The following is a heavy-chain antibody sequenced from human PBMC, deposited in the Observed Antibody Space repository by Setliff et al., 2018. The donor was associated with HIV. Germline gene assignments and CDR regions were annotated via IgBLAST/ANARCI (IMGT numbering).Heavy chain of an antibody. Sequence: SETLSLTCTVSGGSISSYYWSWIRQPPGKELEWIGYIYYAGSTNYNPSLKSRVTISVDTSKNQFSLKLSSVTAADTAVYYCASLLNLGPKFFFDYWGQGALVTVSS. CDR2: IYYAGST. CDR1: GGSISSYY. J-gene: IGHJ4*02. D-gene: IGHD2-15*01. CDR3: ASLLNLGPKFFFDY. V-gene: IGHV4-59*08.